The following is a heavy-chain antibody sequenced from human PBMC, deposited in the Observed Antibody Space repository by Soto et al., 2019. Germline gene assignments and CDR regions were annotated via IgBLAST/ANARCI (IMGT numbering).Heavy chain of an antibody. V-gene: IGHV3-30-3*01. Sequence: EGSLRRSWSASGFSFSDSPMYWRRQAPGTGLEWVALISKDESNRYYTDSVKGRFTISRDNSKNTLFLQMNSVRPEDTAVYYCATQGTDGSIWYRHLDWWGPGTPVTFST. CDR1: GFSFSDSP. J-gene: IGHJ4*02. CDR2: ISKDESNR. D-gene: IGHD6-13*01. CDR3: ATQGTDGSIWYRHLDW.